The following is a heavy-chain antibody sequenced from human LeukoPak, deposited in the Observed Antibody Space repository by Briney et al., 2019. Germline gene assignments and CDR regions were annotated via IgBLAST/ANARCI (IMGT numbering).Heavy chain of an antibody. D-gene: IGHD6-19*01. J-gene: IGHJ4*02. Sequence: PGGSLRLSCAASGFTFSSYAMSWVRQAPGKGLEWVSAISGSGGSTYYADSVKGQFTISRDNSKNTLYLQMNSLRAEDTAVYYCAKVLGIAVAGYDYWGQGTLVTVSS. CDR3: AKVLGIAVAGYDY. CDR2: ISGSGGST. CDR1: GFTFSSYA. V-gene: IGHV3-23*01.